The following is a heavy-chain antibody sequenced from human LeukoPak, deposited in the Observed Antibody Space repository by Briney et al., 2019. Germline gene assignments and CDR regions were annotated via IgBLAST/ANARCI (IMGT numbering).Heavy chain of an antibody. CDR2: IYYSGST. D-gene: IGHD4-17*01. V-gene: IGHV4-59*01. CDR3: ARDIALDYGDHGGAFDI. Sequence: SETLSLTCTVSGGSIGSYYWSWIRQPPGKGLEWIGYIYYSGSTNYNPSLKSRVTISVDTSKNQFSLKLSSVTAADTAVYYCARDIALDYGDHGGAFDIWGQGTMVTVSS. J-gene: IGHJ3*02. CDR1: GGSIGSYY.